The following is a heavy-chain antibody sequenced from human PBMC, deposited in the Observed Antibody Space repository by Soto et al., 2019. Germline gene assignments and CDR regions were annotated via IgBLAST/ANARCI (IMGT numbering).Heavy chain of an antibody. CDR2: ISWNSGSI. J-gene: IGHJ4*02. D-gene: IGHD6-6*01. V-gene: IGHV3-9*01. CDR3: AKDSTGAARYYFDY. Sequence: GGSLRLSCAASGFTFDDYAMHWVRQAPGKGLEWVSGISWNSGSIGYADSVKGRFTISRDNAKNSLYLQMNSLRAEDTALYYCAKDSTGAARYYFDYWGQGTLVTVSS. CDR1: GFTFDDYA.